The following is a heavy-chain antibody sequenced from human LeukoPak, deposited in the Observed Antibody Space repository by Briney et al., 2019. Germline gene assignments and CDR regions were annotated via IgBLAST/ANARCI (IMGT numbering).Heavy chain of an antibody. V-gene: IGHV1-46*01. CDR2: INPSGGST. D-gene: IGHD3-3*01. CDR3: ARDHSNDFWSGSGPLYYMDV. Sequence: AASVKVSCKASGYTFTSYYMHWVRQAPGQGLGWMGIINPSGGSTSYAQKFQGRVTMTRDTSTSTVYMELSRLRSDDTAVYYCARDHSNDFWSGSGPLYYMDVWGKGTTVTVSS. J-gene: IGHJ6*03. CDR1: GYTFTSYY.